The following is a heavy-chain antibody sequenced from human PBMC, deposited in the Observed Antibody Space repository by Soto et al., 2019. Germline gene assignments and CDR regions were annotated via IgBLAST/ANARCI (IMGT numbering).Heavy chain of an antibody. CDR2: ISSSSSTI. V-gene: IGHV3-48*02. CDR1: GFTFSSYS. Sequence: GGSLRLSCADSGFTFSSYSMNWVRQAPGKGLEWVSYISSSSSTIYYADSVKGRFTISRDNAKNSLYLQMNSLRDEDTAVYYCARLGYCTNGVCSQGYFDYWGQGTLVTVSS. D-gene: IGHD2-8*01. J-gene: IGHJ4*02. CDR3: ARLGYCTNGVCSQGYFDY.